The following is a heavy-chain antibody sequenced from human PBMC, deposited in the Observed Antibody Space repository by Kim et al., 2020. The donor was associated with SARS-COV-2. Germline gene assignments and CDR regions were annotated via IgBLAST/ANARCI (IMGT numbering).Heavy chain of an antibody. CDR3: AREVVPALGYYFDY. CDR2: IIPIFGTA. Sequence: SVKVSCKASGGTFSSYAISWVRQAPGQGLEWMGGIIPIFGTANYAQKFEGRVTITADESTSTAYMELSSLRSEDTAVYYCAREVVPALGYYFDYWGQGTLVTVSS. D-gene: IGHD2-2*01. CDR1: GGTFSSYA. V-gene: IGHV1-69*13. J-gene: IGHJ4*02.